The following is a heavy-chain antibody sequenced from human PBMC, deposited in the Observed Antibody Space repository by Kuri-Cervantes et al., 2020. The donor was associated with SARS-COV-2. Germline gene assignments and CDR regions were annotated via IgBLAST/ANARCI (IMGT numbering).Heavy chain of an antibody. D-gene: IGHD5-12*01. Sequence: GGSLRLSCAASGFTFSSYWMSWVRQAPGKGLEWVANIKQDGSEKYYVDSVKGRFTISRDNAKNSLYLQMNSLRAEDTAVYYCAREPQGYSGYDHFDYWGQGTLVTVSS. CDR1: GFTFSSYW. J-gene: IGHJ4*02. V-gene: IGHV3-7*01. CDR3: AREPQGYSGYDHFDY. CDR2: IKQDGSEK.